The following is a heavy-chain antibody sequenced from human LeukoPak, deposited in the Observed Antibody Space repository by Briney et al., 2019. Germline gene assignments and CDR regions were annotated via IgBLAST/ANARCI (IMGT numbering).Heavy chain of an antibody. CDR2: MNPNSGNT. V-gene: IGHV1-8*03. D-gene: IGHD6-6*01. CDR3: ARGMGEYPHPEYSSSRGDYYYMDV. Sequence: ASVKVSCKASGYTFTSYDINWVRQATGQGLEWMGWMNPNSGNTGYAQKLQGRVTITRNTSISTAYMELSSLRSEDTAVYYCARGMGEYPHPEYSSSRGDYYYMDVWGKGTTVTVSS. CDR1: GYTFTSYD. J-gene: IGHJ6*03.